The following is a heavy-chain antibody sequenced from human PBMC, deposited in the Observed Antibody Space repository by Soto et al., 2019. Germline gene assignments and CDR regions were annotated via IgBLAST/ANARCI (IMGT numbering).Heavy chain of an antibody. CDR3: ARGGHIAVVTASFDN. V-gene: IGHV1-46*02. CDR2: IHPSGGGT. Sequence: QVQLVQSGAEVRKPGASVKVSCKPSGYTFNTYYLHWLRQAPGQALEWMGVIHPSGGGTTYAHKCLGRVTLTRDKSPTTVFMELSSLRSDDTAVYYCARGGHIAVVTASFDNWGQGTLVTVSS. CDR1: GYTFNTYY. J-gene: IGHJ4*02. D-gene: IGHD2-21*02.